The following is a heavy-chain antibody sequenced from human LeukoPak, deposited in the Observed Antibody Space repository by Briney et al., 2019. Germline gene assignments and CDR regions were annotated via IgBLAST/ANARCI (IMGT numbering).Heavy chain of an antibody. CDR3: ARDRSSDYYFDY. CDR1: GFTFSNYA. D-gene: IGHD2-21*02. CDR2: IRVNGDST. V-gene: IGHV3-23*01. Sequence: GGSLRLSCAASGFTFSNYAVNWVRQAPGKGLEWVSTIRVNGDSTFYADSVKGRFTISRDNSKNTLYLQMNSLRVEDTAVYYCARDRSSDYYFDYWGQGTLVTVSS. J-gene: IGHJ4*02.